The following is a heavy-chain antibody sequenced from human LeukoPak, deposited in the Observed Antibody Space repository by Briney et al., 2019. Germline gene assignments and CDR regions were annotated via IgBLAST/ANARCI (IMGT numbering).Heavy chain of an antibody. CDR2: MNPKSGNT. J-gene: IGHJ4*02. Sequence: ASVTVSCKASGYSFSSHDINWVRQATGQGLEWMGWMNPKSGNTDHAQKFQGRVTMSRNTSISVAYLELSSLRSEVTAVCFCVRVSLLRGHDGYYFDSWGQGTTVTVFS. V-gene: IGHV1-8*01. CDR1: GYSFSSHD. CDR3: VRVSLLRGHDGYYFDS. D-gene: IGHD3-10*01.